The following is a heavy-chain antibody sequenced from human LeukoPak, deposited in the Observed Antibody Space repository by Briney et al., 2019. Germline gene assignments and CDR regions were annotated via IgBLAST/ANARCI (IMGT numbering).Heavy chain of an antibody. V-gene: IGHV4-39*02. Sequence: SETLSLTCTVSGGSISSYYWGWIRQPPGKGLEWIGSIFRTGSTYYSASLKSRVSISVDTSKIHIALKLTSVTASDTAVYFCARRVGFYGSGSLNYFDPWGQGILVSVS. CDR2: IFRTGST. CDR1: GGSISSYY. J-gene: IGHJ5*01. D-gene: IGHD3-10*01. CDR3: ARRVGFYGSGSLNYFDP.